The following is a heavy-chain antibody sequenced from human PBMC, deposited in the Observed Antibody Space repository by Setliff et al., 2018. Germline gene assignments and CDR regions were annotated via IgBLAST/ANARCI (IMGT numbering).Heavy chain of an antibody. CDR2: IYYSGSS. J-gene: IGHJ4*02. V-gene: IGHV4-30-4*08. CDR3: ARYRFGKDFDY. Sequence: SETLSLTCTVSGGSISSGDYYWSWIRQPPGKGLEWITYIYYSGSSYYNPSLQSRVTISADTSKNQFSLKLSSVTAADTAVYYCARYRFGKDFDYWGQGTLVTVSS. D-gene: IGHD3-16*02. CDR1: GGSISSGDYY.